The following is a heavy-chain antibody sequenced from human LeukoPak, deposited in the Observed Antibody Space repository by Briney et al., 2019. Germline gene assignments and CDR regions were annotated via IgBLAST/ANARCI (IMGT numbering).Heavy chain of an antibody. D-gene: IGHD6-19*01. Sequence: SVKVSCKASGGTFSSYAISWVRQAPGQGLEWMGGIIPMFGTANYAQKFQGRVTITADESTSTAYMELSSLRSEDTAVYYCATSQNETRYSSGWSYYFDYWGQGTLVTVSS. J-gene: IGHJ4*02. V-gene: IGHV1-69*01. CDR2: IIPMFGTA. CDR1: GGTFSSYA. CDR3: ATSQNETRYSSGWSYYFDY.